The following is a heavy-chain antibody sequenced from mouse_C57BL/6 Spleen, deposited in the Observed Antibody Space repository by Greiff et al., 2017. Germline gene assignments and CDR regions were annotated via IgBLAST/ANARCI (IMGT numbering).Heavy chain of an antibody. J-gene: IGHJ4*01. CDR3: AKNVEIYSDAMDY. Sequence: QVHVKQSGPGLVQPSQSLSITCTVSGFSLTSYGVHWVRQSPGKGLEWLGVIWRGGSTDYNAAFMSRLSITKDNSKSQVFFKMNSLQADDTAIYYCAKNVEIYSDAMDYWGQGTSVTVSS. V-gene: IGHV2-5*01. CDR2: IWRGGST. CDR1: GFSLTSYG. D-gene: IGHD2-1*01.